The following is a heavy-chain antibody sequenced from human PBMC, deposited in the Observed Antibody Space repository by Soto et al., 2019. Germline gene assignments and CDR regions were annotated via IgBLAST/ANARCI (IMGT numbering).Heavy chain of an antibody. CDR3: ASSDPYDSSGYYLG. V-gene: IGHV3-11*06. J-gene: IGHJ4*02. Sequence: SGGSLRLSCAASGFTFSDYYMSWIRQAPGKGLEWVSYISSSSSYTNYADSVKGRFTISRDNAKNSLYLQMNSLRAEDTAVYYCASSDPYDSSGYYLGWGQGTLVTVSS. D-gene: IGHD3-22*01. CDR2: ISSSSSYT. CDR1: GFTFSDYY.